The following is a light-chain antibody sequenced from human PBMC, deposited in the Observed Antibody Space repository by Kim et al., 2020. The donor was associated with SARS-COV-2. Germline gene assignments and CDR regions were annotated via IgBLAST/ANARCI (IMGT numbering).Light chain of an antibody. CDR2: LAS. Sequence: SLSPWESATLSCRASQSVSSYLAWYQQKPGQAPRLLIYLASYRATGIPARFSGSGSGTDFTLTITSPEPEDFAVYYCQQRSSWPYTFGQGTKLEI. CDR3: QQRSSWPYT. V-gene: IGKV3-11*01. CDR1: QSVSSY. J-gene: IGKJ2*01.